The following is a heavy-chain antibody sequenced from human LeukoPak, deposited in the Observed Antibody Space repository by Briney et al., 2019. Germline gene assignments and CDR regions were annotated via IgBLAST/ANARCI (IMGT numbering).Heavy chain of an antibody. D-gene: IGHD3-10*01. V-gene: IGHV3-23*01. Sequence: PGGSLRLSCAASGFTFSSYAMSWVRQAPGKGLEWVSAISGSGGSTYYADSVKGRFTISRDNSKNTLYLQMNSLRAEDTAVYYCAKDLLGALGYYYYGMDVWGQGTTVTVSS. CDR2: ISGSGGST. CDR1: GFTFSSYA. CDR3: AKDLLGALGYYYYGMDV. J-gene: IGHJ6*02.